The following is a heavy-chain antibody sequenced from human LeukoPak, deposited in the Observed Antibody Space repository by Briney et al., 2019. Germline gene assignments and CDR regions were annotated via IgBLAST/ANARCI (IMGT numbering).Heavy chain of an antibody. J-gene: IGHJ4*02. Sequence: SETLSLTCTVSRDSISSGTYYWGWIRQPPGKGLEWIGSVYYSGNSYYNSSLKSRVTISVDTSNNQFSLKLSSVSAADTAMYYCARYRVAYYYESSGYWDYWGQGTLVTVSS. CDR1: RDSISSGTYY. CDR3: ARYRVAYYYESSGYWDY. V-gene: IGHV4-39*07. CDR2: VYYSGNS. D-gene: IGHD3-22*01.